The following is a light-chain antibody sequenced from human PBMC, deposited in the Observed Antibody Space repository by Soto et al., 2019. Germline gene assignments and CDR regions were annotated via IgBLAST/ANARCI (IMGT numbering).Light chain of an antibody. CDR3: QQSYSIPHT. Sequence: DIQMTQSPSSVSASVGDRVTITCRASQGVSTWLAWYQQRPGKAPNLLIYEASSLQSGVPSRFSGGGSGADFTLTVSSLQPEDFATYYCQQSYSIPHTFGQGTKVDIK. J-gene: IGKJ1*01. V-gene: IGKV1-12*01. CDR2: EAS. CDR1: QGVSTW.